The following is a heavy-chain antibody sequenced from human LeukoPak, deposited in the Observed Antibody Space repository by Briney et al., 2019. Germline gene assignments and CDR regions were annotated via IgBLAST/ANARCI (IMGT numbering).Heavy chain of an antibody. CDR3: ARDKYSGSYYYFDY. CDR2: IYPSGST. Sequence: SETLSLTCTVSGGSISSYSWSWIRQPPGKGLEWIGYIYPSGSTNYNPSLKSRVTISGDTSKNQFSLKLSSVTAADTAVYYCARDKYSGSYYYFDYWGQGTLVTVSS. V-gene: IGHV4-59*12. CDR1: GGSISSYS. D-gene: IGHD1-26*01. J-gene: IGHJ4*02.